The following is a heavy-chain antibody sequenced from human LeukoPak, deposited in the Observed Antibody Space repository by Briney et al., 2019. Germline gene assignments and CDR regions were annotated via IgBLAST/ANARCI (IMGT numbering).Heavy chain of an antibody. J-gene: IGHJ4*02. V-gene: IGHV3-7*03. CDR2: IKQDGSEK. D-gene: IGHD1-26*01. CDR1: GFTFSDYW. CDR3: ARDSRRVGATGGSDY. Sequence: GGSLRLSCVASGFTFSDYWMSWVRQAPGKGLKWVANIKQDGSEKNYVDSVKGRSTISRDNAKNSLYLQLNSLRADDTAVYYCARDSRRVGATGGSDYWGQGTLVTVSS.